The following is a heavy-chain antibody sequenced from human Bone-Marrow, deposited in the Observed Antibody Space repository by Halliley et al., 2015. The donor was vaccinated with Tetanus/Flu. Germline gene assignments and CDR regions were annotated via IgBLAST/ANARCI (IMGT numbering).Heavy chain of an antibody. D-gene: IGHD6-19*01. J-gene: IGHJ4*02. CDR3: ARRIAVANAGHYFDY. Sequence: QLVQSGAEVKKPGESLKISCKGSGYTFTSYWIVWVRQMPGRGLEWTGIIYPGGSNTRYSPSFQGQVTISADKSIRTAYLQWSSLQAADTAVYYCARRIAVANAGHYFDYWGQGTLVTVSS. CDR1: GYTFTSYW. V-gene: IGHV5-51*03. CDR2: IYPGGSNT.